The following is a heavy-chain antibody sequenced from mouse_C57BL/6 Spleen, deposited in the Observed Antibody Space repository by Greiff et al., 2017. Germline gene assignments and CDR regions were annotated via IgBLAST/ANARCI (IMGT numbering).Heavy chain of an antibody. CDR1: GYTFTSYG. D-gene: IGHD1-1*01. V-gene: IGHV1-81*01. Sequence: QVQLQQSGAELARPGASVKLSCKASGYTFTSYGISWVKQRTGQGLEWIGEIYPRSGNTYYNEKFKGKATLTADKSSSTEYMELRSLTSEDAAVYFCAREDYGSSYGFAYWGQGTLVTVSA. CDR2: IYPRSGNT. CDR3: AREDYGSSYGFAY. J-gene: IGHJ3*01.